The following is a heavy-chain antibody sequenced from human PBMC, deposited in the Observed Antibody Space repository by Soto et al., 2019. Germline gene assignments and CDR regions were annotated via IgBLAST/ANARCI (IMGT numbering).Heavy chain of an antibody. CDR1: AYTFTGYY. J-gene: IGHJ4*02. V-gene: IGHV1-2*02. D-gene: IGHD6-13*01. CDR3: ARDGPGAGNDDFDY. Sequence: QVQLVQSGADVKKPGDSMRVSCKASAYTFTGYYIHWVRQAPGQGLEWMGWMNPKNSDTGYAPQFQGRGTMTRDTAINTAYMDLRRLTSDDTAIYYCARDGPGAGNDDFDYWGQGALVTVSS. CDR2: MNPKNSDT.